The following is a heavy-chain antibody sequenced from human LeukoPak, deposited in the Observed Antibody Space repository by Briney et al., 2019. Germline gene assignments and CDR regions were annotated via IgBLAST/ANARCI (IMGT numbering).Heavy chain of an antibody. CDR3: ARAPPDSGSYGDAFDI. CDR2: INPNSGGT. J-gene: IGHJ3*02. D-gene: IGHD1-26*01. V-gene: IGHV1-2*02. Sequence: ASVKVSCKASGYTFTGYYMHWVRQARGQGLEWTGWINPNSGGTNYAQKFQGRVTMTRDTSISTAYMELSRLRSDDTAVYYCARAPPDSGSYGDAFDIWGQGTMVTVSS. CDR1: GYTFTGYY.